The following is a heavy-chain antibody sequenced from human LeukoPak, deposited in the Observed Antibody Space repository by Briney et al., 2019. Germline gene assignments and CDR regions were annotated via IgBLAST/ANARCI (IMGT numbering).Heavy chain of an antibody. CDR3: ARDRAYSYGNVEDY. CDR1: GYTFTGYY. J-gene: IGHJ4*02. V-gene: IGHV1-69*04. CDR2: IIPILGMA. Sequence: GASVKVSCKASGYTFTGYYMHWVRQAPGQGLEWMGRIIPILGMANYAQKFQGRVTITADKSTSTAYMELSSLRSEDTAVYYCARDRAYSYGNVEDYWGQGTLVTVSS. D-gene: IGHD5-18*01.